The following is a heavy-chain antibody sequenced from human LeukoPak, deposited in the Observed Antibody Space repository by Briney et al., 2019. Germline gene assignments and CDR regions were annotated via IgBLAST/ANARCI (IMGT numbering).Heavy chain of an antibody. CDR2: ISGSSKII. CDR1: GITFSTHW. J-gene: IGHJ6*02. Sequence: GGSLRLSCAASGITFSTHWMHWVRQAPGKGLEWISYISGSSKIIHWAESLKGRFTISRDNAKNSLYLQMNSLRDEDTAVYYCARDYSSSGTFFGYYYGMDVWGQGTTVTVSS. CDR3: ARDYSSSGTFFGYYYGMDV. D-gene: IGHD2-2*01. V-gene: IGHV3-48*02.